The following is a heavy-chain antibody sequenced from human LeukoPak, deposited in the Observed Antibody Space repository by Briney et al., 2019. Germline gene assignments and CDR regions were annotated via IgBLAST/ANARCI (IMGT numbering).Heavy chain of an antibody. CDR2: IYYSGST. CDR3: ARHQRKNSSSWPDY. J-gene: IGHJ4*02. Sequence: SETLSLTCTVSGGSTSSYYWSWIRQPPGKGLEWIGHIYYSGSTNYSPSLKSRVTMSVDTSKNQFSLKLSSVTAADTAVYYCARHQRKNSSSWPDYWGQGTLVTVSS. D-gene: IGHD6-13*01. V-gene: IGHV4-59*08. CDR1: GGSTSSYY.